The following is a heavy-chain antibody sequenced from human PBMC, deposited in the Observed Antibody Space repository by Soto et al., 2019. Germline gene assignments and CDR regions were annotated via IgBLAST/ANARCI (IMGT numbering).Heavy chain of an antibody. D-gene: IGHD2-21*02. CDR2: ISSNSDTT. Sequence: VESGGGLVYPGGSLRLSCVASGFRFSDHSMNWVRQAPGKGLQWISYISSNSDTTYYADSVKGRFTVSRDNAKNALFLQMNSLRDYDTATYYCARLPKGSLVTAWGQVARVTVSS. CDR3: ARLPKGSLVTA. CDR1: GFRFSDHS. V-gene: IGHV3-48*02. J-gene: IGHJ4*02.